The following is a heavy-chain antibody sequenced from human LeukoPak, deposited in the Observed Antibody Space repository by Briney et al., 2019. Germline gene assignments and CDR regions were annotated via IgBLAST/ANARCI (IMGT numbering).Heavy chain of an antibody. D-gene: IGHD5-24*01. CDR3: AIGRRDGYNFPYDY. CDR1: GCTFNRHD. V-gene: IGHV3-13*01. Sequence: GGPLSFSCASSGCTFNRHDMHWRHKPTKKLLEWVLAFGYDGDSYYAGSVRGRFTISREKAENSFYLQMNSLTAGDTAVYYCAIGRRDGYNFPYDYWGQGTLVTVSS. CDR2: FGYDGDS. J-gene: IGHJ4*02.